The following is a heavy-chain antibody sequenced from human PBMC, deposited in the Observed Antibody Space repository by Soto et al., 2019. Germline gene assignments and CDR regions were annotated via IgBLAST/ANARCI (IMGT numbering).Heavy chain of an antibody. J-gene: IGHJ4*02. D-gene: IGHD6-19*01. Sequence: QVQLVESGGGVVQPGRSLRLSCAASGFTFSSYAMHWVRQAPGKGLEWVAVISYDGSNKYYADSVKGRFTISRDNSKNTLYLQMNSLRAEDTAVYYCAREASSGWYGDYWGQGTLVTVSS. V-gene: IGHV3-30-3*01. CDR2: ISYDGSNK. CDR1: GFTFSSYA. CDR3: AREASSGWYGDY.